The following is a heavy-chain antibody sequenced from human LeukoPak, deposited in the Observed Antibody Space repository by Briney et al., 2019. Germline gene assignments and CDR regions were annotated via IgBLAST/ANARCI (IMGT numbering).Heavy chain of an antibody. CDR1: GSTFSDHY. V-gene: IGHV3-72*01. Sequence: GGSLRLSCVVSGSTFSDHYLDWVRQSPGRGLEWVGRSRIKADGYITQYAAPVKDGFTISRDESKDSLFLQMNSLKTEDTAMYYCVRGLNSFDLWGQGTPVTVSS. J-gene: IGHJ4*02. CDR2: SRIKADGYIT. D-gene: IGHD2/OR15-2a*01. CDR3: VRGLNSFDL.